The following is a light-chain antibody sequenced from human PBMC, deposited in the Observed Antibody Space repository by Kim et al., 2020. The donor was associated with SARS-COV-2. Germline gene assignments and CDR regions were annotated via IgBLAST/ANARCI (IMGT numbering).Light chain of an antibody. CDR2: AAS. J-gene: IGKJ1*01. CDR1: QGLSNY. V-gene: IGKV1-27*01. Sequence: GDRVTITCRASQGLSNYLAWYQQKPGKAPKLLIYAASTLQSGVPSRFSGSGSGTDFTLTISSLQPEDVATYYCQKYDSVRWTFGQGTKVDIK. CDR3: QKYDSVRWT.